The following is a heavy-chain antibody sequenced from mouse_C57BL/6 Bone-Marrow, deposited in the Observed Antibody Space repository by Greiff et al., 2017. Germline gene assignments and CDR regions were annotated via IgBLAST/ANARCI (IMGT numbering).Heavy chain of an antibody. D-gene: IGHD4-1*01. CDR2: INPSTGGT. J-gene: IGHJ3*01. Sequence: EVQLQQSGPELVKPGASVKISCKASGYSFTGYYMNWVKQSPEKSLEWIGEINPSTGGTTYNQKFKAKATLTVDKSTSTAYMQLKSLTSEDSAVYYCARRTGTVFAYWGQGTLVTVSA. V-gene: IGHV1-42*01. CDR1: GYSFTGYY. CDR3: ARRTGTVFAY.